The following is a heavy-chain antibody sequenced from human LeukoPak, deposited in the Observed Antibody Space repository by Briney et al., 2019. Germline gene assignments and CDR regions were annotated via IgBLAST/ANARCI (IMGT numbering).Heavy chain of an antibody. J-gene: IGHJ4*02. CDR1: GFTFNRFC. CDR3: VKDRSIAAPNNDFFDS. D-gene: IGHD6-6*01. Sequence: GGSLRLSCSASGFTFNRFCLRWVRQAPGKGLEFVSHISSNGATTYYADSVKGRFTIVRDNCKNTLYLQMSSLRADDTAVYYCVKDRSIAAPNNDFFDSWGQGALVTVSS. V-gene: IGHV3-64D*06. CDR2: ISSNGATT.